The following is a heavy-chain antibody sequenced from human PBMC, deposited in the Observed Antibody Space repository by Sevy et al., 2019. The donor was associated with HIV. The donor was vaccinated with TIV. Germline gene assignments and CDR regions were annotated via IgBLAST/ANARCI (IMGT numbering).Heavy chain of an antibody. Sequence: ASVKVSCKASGCTFSSYAISWVRQAPGQGLEWMGGIIPIFGTANYAQKFQGRVTITADKSTSTAYMELSSLRSEDTAVYYCARGYYGSGSYYKDDYWGQGTLVTVSS. V-gene: IGHV1-69*06. CDR3: ARGYYGSGSYYKDDY. CDR2: IIPIFGTA. D-gene: IGHD3-10*01. CDR1: GCTFSSYA. J-gene: IGHJ4*02.